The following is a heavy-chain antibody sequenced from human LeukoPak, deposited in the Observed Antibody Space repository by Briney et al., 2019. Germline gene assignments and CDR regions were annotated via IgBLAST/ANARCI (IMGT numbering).Heavy chain of an antibody. V-gene: IGHV4-61*01. D-gene: IGHD1-26*01. CDR2: IYYSGST. CDR1: GGSFSSGSYY. CDR3: ARESVIVGATTIDY. Sequence: PSETLSLTCTVSGGSFSSGSYYWSWIRQPPGEGLEWIGYIYYSGSTNYNPSLKSRVTISVDTSKNQFSLKLSSVTVADTAVYYCARESVIVGATTIDYWGQGTLVTVSS. J-gene: IGHJ4*02.